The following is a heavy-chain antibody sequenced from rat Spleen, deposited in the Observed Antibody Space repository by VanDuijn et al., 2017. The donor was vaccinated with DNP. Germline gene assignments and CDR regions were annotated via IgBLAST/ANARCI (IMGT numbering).Heavy chain of an antibody. D-gene: IGHD1-10*01. J-gene: IGHJ2*01. Sequence: EVQLVESGGGLVQPGRSMKLSCAASGFTFSNYYMAWVRQAPTKGLEWVSSISTGVGNTNYRDSVKGRFTISRDNAKSTLYLQMDSLRSEDTATYYCAWPSTWGQGVMVTVSS. CDR3: AWPST. CDR2: ISTGVGNT. CDR1: GFTFSNYY. V-gene: IGHV5-25*01.